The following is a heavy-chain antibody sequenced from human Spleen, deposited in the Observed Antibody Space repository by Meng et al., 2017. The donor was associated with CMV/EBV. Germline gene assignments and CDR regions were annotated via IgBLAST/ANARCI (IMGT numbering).Heavy chain of an antibody. J-gene: IGHJ6*02. V-gene: IGHV3-53*01. CDR3: ARTQTAAYYYAMDV. D-gene: IGHD2-21*02. CDR1: GLTVSSSY. CDR2: IYSGSST. Sequence: GESLKISCAAFGLTVSSSYMSWVRQAPGKGLEWVSVIYSGSSTYYADSVKGRFTISRDNSKNTLYLQMNSLRAEDTAVYYCARTQTAAYYYAMDVWGQGTTVIVSS.